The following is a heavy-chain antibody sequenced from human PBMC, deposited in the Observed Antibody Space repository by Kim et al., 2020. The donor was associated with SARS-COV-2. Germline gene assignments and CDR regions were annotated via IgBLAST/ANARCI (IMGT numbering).Heavy chain of an antibody. CDR3: AKDNEVDGWYGRGYFDY. J-gene: IGHJ4*02. V-gene: IGHV3-9*01. Sequence: GGSLRLSCAASGFTFDDYAMHWVRQAPGKGLEWVSGISWNSGSIGYADSVKGRFTISRDNAKNSLYLQMNSLRAEDTALYYCAKDNEVDGWYGRGYFDYWGQGTLVTVSS. D-gene: IGHD6-19*01. CDR1: GFTFDDYA. CDR2: ISWNSGSI.